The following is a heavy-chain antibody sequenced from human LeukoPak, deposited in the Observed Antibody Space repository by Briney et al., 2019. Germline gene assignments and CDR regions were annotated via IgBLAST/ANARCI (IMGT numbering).Heavy chain of an antibody. J-gene: IGHJ4*02. V-gene: IGHV4-39*07. CDR1: GGSISSSSYY. CDR2: IYYSSST. CDR3: ARDLKAAAGPYYFAY. Sequence: SETLSLTCTVSGGSISSSSYYWGWIRQPPGKGLEWIGSIYYSSSTYYNPSLKSRVTISVDTSNNQFSLKLSSVTAADTAVYYCARDLKAAAGPYYFAYWGQGTLVTVSS. D-gene: IGHD6-13*01.